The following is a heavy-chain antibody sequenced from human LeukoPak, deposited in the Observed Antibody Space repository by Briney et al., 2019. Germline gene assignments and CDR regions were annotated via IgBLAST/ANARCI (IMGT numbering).Heavy chain of an antibody. Sequence: GGSLRLSCAASGFTFSTYDMQWVRQAPGKGLEWVSGIGRSASTYYTDSVKGRFTISRDNSKNTLYLQMNSLRAEDTAVYYCAKGTIRYCSSTGCYIDYWGQGTLVTVSS. V-gene: IGHV3-NL1*01. CDR1: GFTFSTYD. J-gene: IGHJ4*02. CDR3: AKGTIRYCSSTGCYIDY. CDR2: IGRSAST. D-gene: IGHD2-2*01.